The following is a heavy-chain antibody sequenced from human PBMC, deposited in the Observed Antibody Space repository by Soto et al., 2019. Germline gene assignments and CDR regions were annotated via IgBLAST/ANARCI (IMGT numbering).Heavy chain of an antibody. J-gene: IGHJ5*02. CDR2: ISWNSGSI. V-gene: IGHV3-9*01. D-gene: IGHD3-16*01. CDR1: GFTFDDYA. CDR3: AKDSDIGRFVWVWGSNWFDP. Sequence: EVQLVESGGGLVQPGRSLRLSCAASGFTFDDYAMHWVRQAPGKGLEWVSGISWNSGSIGYADSVKGRFTISRDNAKNSLYLQMNSLRAEDTALYYCAKDSDIGRFVWVWGSNWFDPWGQGTLVTVSS.